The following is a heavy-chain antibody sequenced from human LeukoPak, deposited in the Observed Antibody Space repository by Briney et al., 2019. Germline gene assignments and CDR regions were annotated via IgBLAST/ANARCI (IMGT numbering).Heavy chain of an antibody. D-gene: IGHD6-19*01. V-gene: IGHV1-69*13. J-gene: IGHJ4*01. CDR2: IIPTFGTA. CDR1: GVIFCNYA. Sequence: SVKVSFKSSGVIFCNYAINWVRQAPGQGLEWMGGIIPTFGTANYAQKFQDRVTITADESTSTAYMELSGLRSDETAVYSCARGLWQWLLDYWRHATMVTVSS. CDR3: ARGLWQWLLDY.